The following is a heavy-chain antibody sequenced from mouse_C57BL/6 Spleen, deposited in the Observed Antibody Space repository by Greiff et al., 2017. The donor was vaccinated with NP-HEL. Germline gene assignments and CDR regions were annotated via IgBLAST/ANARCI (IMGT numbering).Heavy chain of an antibody. Sequence: QVQLQQPGAELVKPGASVKLSCKASGYTFTSYWMHWVKQRPGQGLEWIGMIHPNSGSTNYNEKFKSKATLTVDKSSSTAYMQLSSLTSDDSAVYYCTKPAQERGYYYAMDYWGQGTSVTVSS. CDR2: IHPNSGST. CDR1: GYTFTSYW. J-gene: IGHJ4*01. CDR3: TKPAQERGYYYAMDY. V-gene: IGHV1-64*01. D-gene: IGHD3-2*02.